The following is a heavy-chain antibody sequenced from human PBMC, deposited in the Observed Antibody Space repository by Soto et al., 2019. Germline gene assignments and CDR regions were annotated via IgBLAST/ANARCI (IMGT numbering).Heavy chain of an antibody. CDR3: GRVLGGSGSPVDY. CDR1: GFTFSSFA. CDR2: ISGGGGSP. J-gene: IGHJ4*02. Sequence: EVPLLESGGGLVQLGGSLRLSCAASGFTFSSFAMSWVRQAPGKGLEWVSAISGGGGSPYYADSVKGRFTISRANAKNSLQLKMNSLGAADTSVYDCGRVLGGSGSPVDYWGQGTLVTVSS. V-gene: IGHV3-23*01. D-gene: IGHD3-22*01.